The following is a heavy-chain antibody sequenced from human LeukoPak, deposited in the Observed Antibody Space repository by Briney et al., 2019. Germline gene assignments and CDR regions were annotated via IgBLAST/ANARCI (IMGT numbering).Heavy chain of an antibody. CDR1: GDSISSSSSY. Sequence: SETLSLTCTVSGDSISSSSSYWGWIRQPPGEGLEWIGSIYYSGSTYYNTSLKSRVTISVDTSKNQFSLRLNSVTAADTAVYYCARLRRTLVRGGTETGAGDYWGQGTLVTVSS. CDR2: IYYSGST. CDR3: ARLRRTLVRGGTETGAGDY. V-gene: IGHV4-39*01. J-gene: IGHJ4*02. D-gene: IGHD3-10*01.